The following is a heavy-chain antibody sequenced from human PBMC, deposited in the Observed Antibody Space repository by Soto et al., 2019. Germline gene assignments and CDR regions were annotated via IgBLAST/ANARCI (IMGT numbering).Heavy chain of an antibody. CDR2: ISGSGGST. CDR3: ASGGDYYYYYGMDV. Sequence: PGGSLRLSCAASGFTFSSYAMSWVRQAPGKGLEWVSAISGSGGSTYYADSVKGRFTISRDNSKNTLYLQMNSPRAEDTAVYYCASGGDYYYYYGMDVWGQGTTVTVSS. V-gene: IGHV3-23*01. D-gene: IGHD3-10*01. J-gene: IGHJ6*02. CDR1: GFTFSSYA.